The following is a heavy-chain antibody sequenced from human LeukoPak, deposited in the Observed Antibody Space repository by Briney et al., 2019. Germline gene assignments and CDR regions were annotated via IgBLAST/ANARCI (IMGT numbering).Heavy chain of an antibody. CDR3: VRNLVRGVVYFDS. J-gene: IGHJ4*02. D-gene: IGHD3-10*01. CDR2: ISYDGGGT. Sequence: GGSLRLSCAASGFTFSDYWMHWVRQTPGKVLVWVSRISYDGGGTNYAESVKGRFTISRDNAKNTLYLQMNSLRVEDTAVYYCVRNLVRGVVYFDSWGQGALVTVSS. CDR1: GFTFSDYW. V-gene: IGHV3-74*01.